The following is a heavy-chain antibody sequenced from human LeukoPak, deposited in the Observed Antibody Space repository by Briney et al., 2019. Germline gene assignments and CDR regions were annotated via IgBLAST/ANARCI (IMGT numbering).Heavy chain of an antibody. J-gene: IGHJ4*02. Sequence: GGSVKVSCKASGYTFTSYGISWVRQATGQGLEWMGWMNPNSGNIGYAQKFQGRVTMTRNTSISTAYMELSSLRSEDTAVYYCARGRRGHSGSYYYYFDYWGQGTLVTVSS. CDR3: ARGRRGHSGSYYYYFDY. CDR1: GYTFTSYG. CDR2: MNPNSGNI. D-gene: IGHD1-26*01. V-gene: IGHV1-8*02.